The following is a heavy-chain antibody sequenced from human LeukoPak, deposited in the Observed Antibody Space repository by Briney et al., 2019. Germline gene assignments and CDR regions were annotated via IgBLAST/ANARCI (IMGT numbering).Heavy chain of an antibody. J-gene: IGHJ4*02. V-gene: IGHV3-74*01. CDR3: ARSPMVRGVEYFDY. CDR2: IISDGSST. Sequence: PGGSLRLSCAASGFTFSSYWMHWVRQAPGKGLVWVSRIISDGSSTSYADSVKGRFTISRDNAKNTLYLQMNSLRAEDTAVYYCARSPMVRGVEYFDYWGQGTLVTVSS. CDR1: GFTFSSYW. D-gene: IGHD3-10*01.